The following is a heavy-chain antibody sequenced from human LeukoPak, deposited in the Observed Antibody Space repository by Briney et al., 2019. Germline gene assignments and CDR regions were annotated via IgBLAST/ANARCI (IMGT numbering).Heavy chain of an antibody. V-gene: IGHV3-30*03. CDR1: GFTFSSYS. D-gene: IGHD6-6*01. Sequence: GGSLRLSCAASGFTFSSYSMNWVRQAPGKGLEWVAVISDGGTHLYYADSVKGRFTISRDNSESTMYLQMNSLRVEDTAVYYCARETVEYSSSEFDYWGQGTLVTVSS. CDR2: ISDGGTHL. J-gene: IGHJ4*02. CDR3: ARETVEYSSSEFDY.